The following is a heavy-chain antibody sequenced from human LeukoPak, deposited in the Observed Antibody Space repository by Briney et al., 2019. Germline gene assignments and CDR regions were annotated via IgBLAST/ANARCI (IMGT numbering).Heavy chain of an antibody. V-gene: IGHV4-39*01. Sequence: SETLSLTCTVSGGSISSRNYYWGWIRQPPGKGLEWIGTIFYNGSTHCNPSLKSRVTISVDTYNNHFSLKLSSLTAADTAMYYCARHLVYSYGIPDCYYMDVWGKGTTVTVSS. CDR2: IFYNGST. CDR3: ARHLVYSYGIPDCYYMDV. CDR1: GGSISSRNYY. D-gene: IGHD3-16*02. J-gene: IGHJ6*03.